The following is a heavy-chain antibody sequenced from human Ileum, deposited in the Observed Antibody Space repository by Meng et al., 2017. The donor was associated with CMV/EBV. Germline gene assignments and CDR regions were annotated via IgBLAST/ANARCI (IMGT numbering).Heavy chain of an antibody. CDR2: IYRDI. CDR1: GFTFSGHW. V-gene: IGHV3-74*01. Sequence: GGSLRLSCEASGFTFSGHWMHWVRQAPGKGLEWVSRIYRDISYADFAKGRFTISRDNAKNTLYLQMNSLRAEDTAVYYCAKDLRDIVVLVGARVHWGQGTLVTVSS. D-gene: IGHD2-15*01. J-gene: IGHJ4*02. CDR3: AKDLRDIVVLVGARVH.